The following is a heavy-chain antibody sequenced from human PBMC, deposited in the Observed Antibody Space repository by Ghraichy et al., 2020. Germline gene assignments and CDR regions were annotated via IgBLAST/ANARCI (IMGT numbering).Heavy chain of an antibody. CDR3: AREPRTVPN. D-gene: IGHD6-6*01. Sequence: GGSLRLSCAASGFTFTDFYMGWIRQAPGRGLEWLSFISGSDDTIYYADSVKGRFTISRDNAKNSVFLQMNSLRAEDTAVYYCAREPRTVPNWGQGAPVTVSS. CDR1: GFTFTDFY. V-gene: IGHV3-11*01. J-gene: IGHJ4*02. CDR2: ISGSDDTI.